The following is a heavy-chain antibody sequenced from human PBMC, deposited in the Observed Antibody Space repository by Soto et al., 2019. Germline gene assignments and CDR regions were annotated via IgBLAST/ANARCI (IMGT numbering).Heavy chain of an antibody. CDR3: ARMYSSSSLFFDY. J-gene: IGHJ4*02. Sequence: GGSLRLSCAASGFTFSSYGMHWVRQAPGKGLEWVAVIWYDGSNKYYADSVKGRFTISRDNSKNTLYLQMNSLRAEDTAVYYCARMYSSSSLFFDYWGQGTLVTVSS. V-gene: IGHV3-33*01. D-gene: IGHD6-6*01. CDR1: GFTFSSYG. CDR2: IWYDGSNK.